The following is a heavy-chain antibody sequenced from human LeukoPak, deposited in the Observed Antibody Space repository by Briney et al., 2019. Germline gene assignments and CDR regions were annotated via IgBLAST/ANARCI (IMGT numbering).Heavy chain of an antibody. Sequence: GRSLRLSCAASGFTFDDYAMHWVRQAPGKGLEWVSGISWNSGSIGYADSVKGRFTISRDNAKNSLYLQMNSLRAEDTALYYCATTTYSNDYWGQGTLVTVSS. J-gene: IGHJ4*02. V-gene: IGHV3-9*01. CDR3: ATTTYSNDY. CDR2: ISWNSGSI. CDR1: GFTFDDYA. D-gene: IGHD1-1*01.